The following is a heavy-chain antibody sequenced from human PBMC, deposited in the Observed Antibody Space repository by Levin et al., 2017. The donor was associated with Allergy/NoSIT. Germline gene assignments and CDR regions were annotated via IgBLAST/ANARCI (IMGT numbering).Heavy chain of an antibody. CDR2: MSHRGIT. J-gene: IGHJ4*02. CDR1: GGSFGGYY. D-gene: IGHD2-15*01. V-gene: IGHV4-34*01. CDR3: ARVKRVILPPTLGSHDRDAQGVFDS. Sequence: PSETLSLTCAVNGGSFGGYYWSWIRQPPGKGLEGIGEMSHRGITDHNQSLKSRVTISRDSSKNFLFLNLTSVTAADMGVYYCARVKRVILPPTLGSHDRDAQGVFDSWGQGILVIVSS.